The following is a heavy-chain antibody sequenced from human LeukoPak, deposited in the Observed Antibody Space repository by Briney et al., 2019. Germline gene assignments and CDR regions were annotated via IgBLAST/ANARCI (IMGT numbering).Heavy chain of an antibody. CDR3: ARTTSDYFFDY. CDR1: GGTFSNYA. J-gene: IGHJ4*02. CDR2: INPILGTT. Sequence: GSSVKVSCKASGGTFSNYAISWVRQAPGQGLEWMGRINPILGTTNYEQKFQGRVTITADKSTNTAYMELSSLRSEDTAVYYCARTTSDYFFDYWGQGSLVTVSS. D-gene: IGHD1-1*01. V-gene: IGHV1-69*04.